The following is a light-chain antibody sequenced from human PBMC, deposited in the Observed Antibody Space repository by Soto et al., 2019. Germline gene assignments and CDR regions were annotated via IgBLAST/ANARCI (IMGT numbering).Light chain of an antibody. CDR1: SNDISANNY. Sequence: QSALTQPASVSGSPGQSITISCTGTSNDISANNYVSWYQQHPGKAPKLMIYDVTNRPSGVSDRFSGSKSGDTASLTISGLLPEDDADYYCSSYTVTNIGVFGGGTKLTVL. J-gene: IGLJ3*02. CDR3: SSYTVTNIGV. V-gene: IGLV2-14*03. CDR2: DVT.